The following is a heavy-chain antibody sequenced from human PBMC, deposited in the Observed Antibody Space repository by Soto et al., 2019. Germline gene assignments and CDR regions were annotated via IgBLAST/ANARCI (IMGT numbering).Heavy chain of an antibody. J-gene: IGHJ4*02. Sequence: GGSLRLSCAASRFTFSDYYMSWIRQAPGKGLEWVSYISSSGSTIYYADSVKGRFTISRDNAKNSLYLQMNSLRAEDTAVYYCARYSSSSLFDHWGQGTLVTVSS. D-gene: IGHD6-6*01. CDR1: RFTFSDYY. V-gene: IGHV3-11*01. CDR3: ARYSSSSLFDH. CDR2: ISSSGSTI.